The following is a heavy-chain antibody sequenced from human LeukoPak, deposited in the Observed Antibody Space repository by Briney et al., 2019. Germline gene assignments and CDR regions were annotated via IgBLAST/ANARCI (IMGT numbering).Heavy chain of an antibody. V-gene: IGHV1-69*13. D-gene: IGHD4-17*01. Sequence: GASVKVSCKASGYTFTSYAMHWVRQAPGQGLEWMGGIIPIFGTANYAQKFQGRVTITADESTSTAYMELSSLRSEDTAVYYCARSAVTTGVTGFDYWGQGTLVTVSS. CDR2: IIPIFGTA. CDR3: ARSAVTTGVTGFDY. J-gene: IGHJ4*02. CDR1: GYTFTSYA.